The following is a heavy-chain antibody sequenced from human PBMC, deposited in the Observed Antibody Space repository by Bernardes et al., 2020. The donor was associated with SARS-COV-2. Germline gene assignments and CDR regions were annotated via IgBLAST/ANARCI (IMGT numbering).Heavy chain of an antibody. J-gene: IGHJ6*02. V-gene: IGHV1-2*02. CDR2: INPNSGCT. D-gene: IGHD3-16*01. Sequence: ASVKVSCKASGYTFTGYYIHWVRQAPGQGLEWMGWINPNSGCTNYAQKFQGRVTLTRDTSISTAYMELSRVRSDDTAVYYCALPPTNYDRYGMDLWGQGTTVTVSS. CDR1: GYTFTGYY. CDR3: ALPPTNYDRYGMDL.